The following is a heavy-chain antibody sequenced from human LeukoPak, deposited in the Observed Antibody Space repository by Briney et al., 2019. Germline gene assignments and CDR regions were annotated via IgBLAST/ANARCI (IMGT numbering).Heavy chain of an antibody. V-gene: IGHV3-9*01. CDR1: GFSFDDYA. CDR2: ISWNSGSI. J-gene: IGHJ6*02. Sequence: GGSLRLSCAASGFSFDDYAMHWVRQAPGKGLEWVSGISWNSGSIGYADSVKGRFTISRDNAKNSLYLQMNSLRAEDTALYYCAKSVGEYYYYGMDVWGQGTTVTVSS. CDR3: AKSVGEYYYYGMDV.